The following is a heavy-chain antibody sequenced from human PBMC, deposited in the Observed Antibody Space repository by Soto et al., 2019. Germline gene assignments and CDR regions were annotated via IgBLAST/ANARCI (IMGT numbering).Heavy chain of an antibody. J-gene: IGHJ4*02. CDR1: GFTFTSSA. Sequence: SVKVSCKASGFTFTSSAVQWVRQARGQRLEWIGWIAVGSGNTNYAQKFQERVTITRDMSTSTAYMELSSLRSEDTAVYYCAAEVTVAATEKFDYWGQGTLVTVSS. CDR3: AAEVTVAATEKFDY. D-gene: IGHD6-19*01. CDR2: IAVGSGNT. V-gene: IGHV1-58*01.